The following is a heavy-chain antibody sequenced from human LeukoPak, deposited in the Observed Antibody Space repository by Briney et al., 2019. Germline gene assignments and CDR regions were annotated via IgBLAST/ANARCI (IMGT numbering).Heavy chain of an antibody. J-gene: IGHJ3*02. CDR3: AHRQISLGSAFDI. Sequence: SGPTLVKPTQTLTLTCTFSGFSLSTSGVGVGWIRQPPGKALEWLALLCWDDDKRYSPSLKIRVPITKYTSKTQVVLRMTNMDPVDTATYYCAHRQISLGSAFDIWGQGTMVTVSS. CDR1: GFSLSTSGVG. D-gene: IGHD1-26*01. CDR2: LCWDDDK. V-gene: IGHV2-5*02.